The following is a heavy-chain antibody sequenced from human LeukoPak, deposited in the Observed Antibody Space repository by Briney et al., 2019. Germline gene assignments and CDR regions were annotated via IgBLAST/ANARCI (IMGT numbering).Heavy chain of an antibody. V-gene: IGHV4-39*01. D-gene: IGHD3-16*01. CDR3: ARHRGDGYVWPFDI. J-gene: IGHJ3*02. CDR1: GGSISSSRYY. CDR2: IDYTRST. Sequence: WETLSLTCTVSGGSISSSRYYWGCIRQPPGQGLEWIGTIDYTRSTYYNPSLTSHATVSVDTSKNQFSLKLSSVTAADTAVYYCARHRGDGYVWPFDIWGEGPVDPVSS.